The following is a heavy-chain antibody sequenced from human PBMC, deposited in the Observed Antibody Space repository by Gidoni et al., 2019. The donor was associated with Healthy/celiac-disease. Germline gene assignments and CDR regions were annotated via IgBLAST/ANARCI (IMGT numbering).Heavy chain of an antibody. CDR3: ARQITAAGREHYYYGMDV. D-gene: IGHD6-13*01. CDR1: GYSFTTYW. V-gene: IGHV5-51*01. J-gene: IGHJ6*02. CDR2: IYPSDSAT. Sequence: EVQLVQSGAEVKKPGESLKISCKGSGYSFTTYWIGWVRQMPGKGLEWMGIIYPSDSATRYRPSFQGQVTISADKSISTAYLQWSSLKASDTAMYYCARQITAAGREHYYYGMDVWGQGTTVTVSS.